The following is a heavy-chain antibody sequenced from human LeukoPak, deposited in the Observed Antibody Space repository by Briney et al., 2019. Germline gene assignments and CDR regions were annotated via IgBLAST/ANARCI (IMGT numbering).Heavy chain of an antibody. CDR1: GDSIRSYY. V-gene: IGHV4-59*12. CDR3: ARGLVGATTLSAFDI. J-gene: IGHJ3*02. CDR2: IYYTGST. Sequence: SETLSLTCTVSGDSIRSYYWNWIRRPPGKGLEWIGYIYYTGSTSYNPSLKSRVTISLDTSKNQFSLKLSSVTAADTAVYYCARGLVGATTLSAFDIWGQGTMVTVSS. D-gene: IGHD1-26*01.